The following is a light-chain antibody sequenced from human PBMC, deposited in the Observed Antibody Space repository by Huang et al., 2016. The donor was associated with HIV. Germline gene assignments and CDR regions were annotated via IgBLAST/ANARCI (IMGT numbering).Light chain of an antibody. Sequence: EIVMTQSPATLSVSPGERATLSCRASQSVNSNLACYQQKPGQAPRLLIYGASTRATGIPARFSGSGSGTEFTLTISSLQSEDCAVYYCQQYNDWPPWTFGQGTKVEIK. CDR3: QQYNDWPPWT. V-gene: IGKV3-15*01. J-gene: IGKJ1*01. CDR2: GAS. CDR1: QSVNSN.